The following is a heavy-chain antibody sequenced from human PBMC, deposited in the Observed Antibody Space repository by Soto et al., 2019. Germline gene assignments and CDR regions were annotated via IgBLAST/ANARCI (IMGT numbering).Heavy chain of an antibody. CDR2: IYSGGST. D-gene: IGHD3-22*01. V-gene: IGHV3-53*01. CDR1: GFTVSSNY. J-gene: IGHJ3*02. CDR3: ARNYDSTAGGAFDI. Sequence: EVQLVESGGGLIQPGGSLRHSCAASGFTVSSNYMSWFREAPGKGLEWVSVIYSGGSTYYADSVKGRFTISRDNSKNTLYLQMNSLRAEDTAVYYCARNYDSTAGGAFDIWGQGTMVIVSS.